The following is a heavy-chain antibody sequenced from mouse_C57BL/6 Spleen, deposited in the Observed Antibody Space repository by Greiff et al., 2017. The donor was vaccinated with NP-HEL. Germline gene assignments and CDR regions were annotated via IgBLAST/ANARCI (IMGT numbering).Heavy chain of an antibody. D-gene: IGHD1-1*01. CDR2: IYPGDGDT. J-gene: IGHJ4*01. CDR3: ATYYYGSSYGYAMDY. CDR1: GYAFSSYW. Sequence: LQQSGASVKISCKASGYAFSSYWMNWVKQRPGKGLEWIGQIYPGDGDTNYNGKFKGKATLTADKSSSTAYMQLSSLTSEDSAVYFCATYYYGSSYGYAMDYWGQGTSVTVSS. V-gene: IGHV1-80*01.